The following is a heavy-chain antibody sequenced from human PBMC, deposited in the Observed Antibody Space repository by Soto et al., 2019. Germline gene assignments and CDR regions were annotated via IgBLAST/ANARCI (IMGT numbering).Heavy chain of an antibody. D-gene: IGHD6-13*01. Sequence: PXETLSLTCTVAGCSIRSYYWSWIRQPPGEGLEWIGYIYYSGSTNYNPSLKSRVTISVDPSKNQFSLKLSSVIAEDTAVYYCARSRGSSLDYWGQGTLVTVSS. J-gene: IGHJ4*02. V-gene: IGHV4-59*01. CDR1: GCSIRSYY. CDR2: IYYSGST. CDR3: ARSRGSSLDY.